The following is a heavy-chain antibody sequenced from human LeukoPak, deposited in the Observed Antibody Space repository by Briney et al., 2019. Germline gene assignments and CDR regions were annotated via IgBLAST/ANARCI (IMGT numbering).Heavy chain of an antibody. J-gene: IGHJ4*02. CDR3: ARASYYYGISGYPGYYFDY. D-gene: IGHD3-22*01. CDR1: GYTFTDYY. CDR2: INPNSGGT. Sequence: ASVKVSCKASGYTFTDYYMHWVRQAPGQGLEWMGWINPNSGGTNYAQKFQGRVTMTRDTSISTAYMELSRLRSDDTAVYYCARASYYYGISGYPGYYFDYWGQGTLVTVSS. V-gene: IGHV1-2*02.